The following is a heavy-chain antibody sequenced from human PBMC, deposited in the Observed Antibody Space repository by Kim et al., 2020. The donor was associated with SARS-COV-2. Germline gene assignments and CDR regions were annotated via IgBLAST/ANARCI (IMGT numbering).Heavy chain of an antibody. CDR1: GYTFTSYA. Sequence: ASVKVSCKASGYTFTSYAMHWVRQAPGQRLEWMGWINAGNGNTKYSQKFQGRVTITRDTSASTAYMELSSLRSEDTAVYYCARNLIAVAASYYYYGMDVWGQGTTVTVSS. V-gene: IGHV1-3*01. J-gene: IGHJ6*02. D-gene: IGHD6-19*01. CDR3: ARNLIAVAASYYYYGMDV. CDR2: INAGNGNT.